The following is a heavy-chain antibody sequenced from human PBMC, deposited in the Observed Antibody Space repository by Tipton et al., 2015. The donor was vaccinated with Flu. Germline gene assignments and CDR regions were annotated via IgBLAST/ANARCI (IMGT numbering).Heavy chain of an antibody. CDR2: IYHDGTT. Sequence: TLSLTCTVSGSSLGSTYYWGWIRQPPGKGLEWIGSIYHDGTTYYSPSLKRRVTISIDTSENQFSLRLSSVTAADTAVYYCARHTGDSVRGVIDYWGQGTLVTVSS. CDR1: GSSLGSTYY. CDR3: ARHTGDSVRGVIDY. V-gene: IGHV4-38-2*02. J-gene: IGHJ4*02. D-gene: IGHD3-10*02.